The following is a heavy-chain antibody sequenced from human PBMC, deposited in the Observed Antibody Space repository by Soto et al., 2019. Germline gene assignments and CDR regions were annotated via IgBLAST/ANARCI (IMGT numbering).Heavy chain of an antibody. D-gene: IGHD1-20*01. CDR3: VKAKGAYNFYERPFVY. CDR2: ISSNGGST. J-gene: IGHJ4*02. V-gene: IGHV3-64D*08. Sequence: PGGSLRLSCSASGFTFSSYAMHWVRQAPGKGLEYVSAISSNGGSTYYADSVKGRFTISRDNSKNTLYLQMSSLRDEDTAVYYCVKAKGAYNFYERPFVYWGQGTLVTVSS. CDR1: GFTFSSYA.